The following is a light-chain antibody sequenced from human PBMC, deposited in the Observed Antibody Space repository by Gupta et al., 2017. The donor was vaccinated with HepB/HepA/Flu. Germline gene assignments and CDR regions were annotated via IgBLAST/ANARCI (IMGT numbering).Light chain of an antibody. CDR1: QSISNW. J-gene: IGKJ1*01. CDR3: QHYNSYSWT. Sequence: DIQMPQSPSTLSAFVGDRVTITCRASQSISNWLAWFQQKPGKAPKLLIYKASSLASGVPSRFSGSGSGTEFTLTISSLQPDDFATYYCQHYNSYSWTFGQGTKVEIK. CDR2: KAS. V-gene: IGKV1-5*03.